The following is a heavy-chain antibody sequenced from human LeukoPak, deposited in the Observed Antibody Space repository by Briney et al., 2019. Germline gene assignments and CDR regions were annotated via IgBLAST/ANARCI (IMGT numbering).Heavy chain of an antibody. CDR1: GFTFSSHS. D-gene: IGHD3-22*01. J-gene: IGHJ4*02. CDR3: ATYRRGYHDSSESYYFDY. CDR2: ISDSGGGRT. Sequence: GGSLRLSCAASGFTFSSHSMSWVRQAQGKGLEWVSGISDSGGGRTYYADSVKGRFTISRDNSKNTLYLQMNGLRAEDTAVYYCATYRRGYHDSSESYYFDYWGQGTLVTVSS. V-gene: IGHV3-23*01.